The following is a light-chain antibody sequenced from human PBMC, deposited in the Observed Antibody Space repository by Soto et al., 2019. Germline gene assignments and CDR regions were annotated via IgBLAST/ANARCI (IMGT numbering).Light chain of an antibody. CDR1: QDISDD. V-gene: IGKV1-6*01. Sequence: AIQMTQSPSSLSASVGHRVTITCRASQDISDDVGWYQQTPGKAPKLLISGASRLQSGVPSRCGGSGSGAAFTLTSTSLGPEAFATCYCLLNHNYGRTFGGGTEVEI. CDR2: GAS. CDR3: LLNHNYGRT. J-gene: IGKJ4*02.